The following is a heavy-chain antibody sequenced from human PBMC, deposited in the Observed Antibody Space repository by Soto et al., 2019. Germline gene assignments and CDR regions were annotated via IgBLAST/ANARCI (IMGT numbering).Heavy chain of an antibody. D-gene: IGHD3-10*01. CDR1: GFTFSSHA. V-gene: IGHV3-23*01. J-gene: IGHJ5*02. CDR2: ISDSGGST. CDR3: AKGRGSVVRGLALNWFDP. Sequence: EVQLLESGGGLVQPGGSLRLSCAASGFTFSSHAMSWVRQTPGKGLEWVSAISDSGGSTYYADSVKGRFTISRDNSKNTLYLQMNSLRAEDTAIYYCAKGRGSVVRGLALNWFDPWGQGTLVTVSS.